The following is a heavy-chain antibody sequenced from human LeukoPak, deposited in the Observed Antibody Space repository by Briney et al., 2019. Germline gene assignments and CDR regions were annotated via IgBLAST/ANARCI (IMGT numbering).Heavy chain of an antibody. J-gene: IGHJ4*02. CDR2: INWNGGST. Sequence: GGSLRLSCAASGFTFDDYGMTWVRQAPGKGLEWVSGINWNGGSTGYADSVKGRFTISRDNAKNSLSLQMNSPGAEDTALYYCARGINWADYWGQGILVTVSS. V-gene: IGHV3-20*04. CDR3: ARGINWADY. D-gene: IGHD7-27*01. CDR1: GFTFDDYG.